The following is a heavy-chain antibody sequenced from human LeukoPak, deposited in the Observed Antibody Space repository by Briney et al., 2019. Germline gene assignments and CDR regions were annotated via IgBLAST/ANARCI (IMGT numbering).Heavy chain of an antibody. V-gene: IGHV4-4*07. CDR2: IYTSGST. Sequence: SETLSLTCTVSGGAISSYYWSWIRQPAGKGLEWIGRIYTSGSTNYNPSLKSRVTMSVDTSKNQFSLKLSSVTAADTAVYYCARAGKQLAYYYYMDVWGKGTTVTVSS. J-gene: IGHJ6*03. CDR1: GGAISSYY. CDR3: ARAGKQLAYYYYMDV. D-gene: IGHD6-6*01.